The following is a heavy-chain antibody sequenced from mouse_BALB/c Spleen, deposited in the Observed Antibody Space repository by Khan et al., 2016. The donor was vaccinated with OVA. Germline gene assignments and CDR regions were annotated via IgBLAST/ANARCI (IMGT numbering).Heavy chain of an antibody. CDR1: GFSLTNYG. Sequence: VQLQESGPGLVQPSQSLSITCTVSGFSLTNYGVHWVRQSPGKGLEWLGLKWSGGSTDYNAAFISRLSISKDNSTSQVFFKMNSLQANETAIYXSARNYDYDEGLTYWGQGTLVTVSA. CDR2: KWSGGST. CDR3: ARNYDYDEGLTY. V-gene: IGHV2-2*02. J-gene: IGHJ3*01. D-gene: IGHD2-4*01.